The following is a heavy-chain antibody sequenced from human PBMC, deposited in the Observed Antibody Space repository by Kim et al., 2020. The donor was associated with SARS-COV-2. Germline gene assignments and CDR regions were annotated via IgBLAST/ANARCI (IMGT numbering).Heavy chain of an antibody. CDR2: IYYSGST. V-gene: IGHV4-39*01. D-gene: IGHD1-26*01. CDR1: GGSISSSSYY. CDR3: ARLVVGATKIDP. J-gene: IGHJ5*02. Sequence: SETLSLTCTVSGGSISSSSYYWGWIRQPPGKGLEWIGSIYYSGSTYYNPSLKSRVTISVDTSKNQFSLKLSSVTAADTAVYYCARLVVGATKIDPWGQGTLVTVSS.